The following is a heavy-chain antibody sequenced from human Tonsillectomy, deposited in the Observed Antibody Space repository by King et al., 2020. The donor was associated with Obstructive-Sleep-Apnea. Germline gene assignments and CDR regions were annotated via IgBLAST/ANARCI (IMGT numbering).Heavy chain of an antibody. CDR1: GGSISSYY. J-gene: IGHJ6*04. CDR3: ARVLGYCSGGSCYDYYYYGMDV. D-gene: IGHD2-15*01. CDR2: IYYSGST. Sequence: VQLQESGPGLVKPSETLSLTCTVSGGSISSYYWSWIRQPPGKGLEWIGYIYYSGSTNYNPSLKSRVTISVDTSKNQFSLKLSSVTAADTAVYYCARVLGYCSGGSCYDYYYYGMDVWGKGTTVTVSS. V-gene: IGHV4-59*01.